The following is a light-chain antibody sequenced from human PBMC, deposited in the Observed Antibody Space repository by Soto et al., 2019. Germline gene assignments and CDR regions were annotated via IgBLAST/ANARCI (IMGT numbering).Light chain of an antibody. CDR1: QSISSN. V-gene: IGKV3-15*01. J-gene: IGKJ5*01. Sequence: EIVVTQSPTTLSLSPGERATLSCRASQSISSNLAWYQQKPGQAPRLLIYAAPTRATGIPARFSGSGSGTEFTLTISTLQSEDFAVYYCQQYNNWPQIPFGQVARPAIK. CDR2: AAP. CDR3: QQYNNWPQIP.